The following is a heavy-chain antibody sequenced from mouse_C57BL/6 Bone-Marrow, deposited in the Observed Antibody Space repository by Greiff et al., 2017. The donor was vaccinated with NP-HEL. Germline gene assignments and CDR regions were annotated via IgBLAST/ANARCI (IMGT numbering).Heavy chain of an antibody. D-gene: IGHD1-1*01. CDR2: ISGGGGNT. V-gene: IGHV5-9*01. CDR1: GFTFSSYT. J-gene: IGHJ3*01. Sequence: EVKLMESGGGLVKPGGSLKLSCAASGFTFSSYTMSWVRQTPEKRLEWVATISGGGGNTYYPDSVKGRFTISRDNAKNTLYLQMSSLRSEDTALYYCARHSFITTVVATRFAYWGQGTLVTVSA. CDR3: ARHSFITTVVATRFAY.